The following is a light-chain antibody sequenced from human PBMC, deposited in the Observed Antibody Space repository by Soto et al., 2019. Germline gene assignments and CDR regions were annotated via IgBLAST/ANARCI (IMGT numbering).Light chain of an antibody. CDR2: RDN. J-gene: IGLJ2*01. CDR3: QVWDSSTVV. V-gene: IGLV3-9*01. CDR1: NIGTKS. Sequence: SYELTQPLSVSVALGQTARITCGGNNIGTKSVHWYQQKPGQAPVLVIYRDNNRPSGIPERFSGSNSGNTATLTISRAQAGDEAAYACQVWDSSTVVFGGGTKLTVL.